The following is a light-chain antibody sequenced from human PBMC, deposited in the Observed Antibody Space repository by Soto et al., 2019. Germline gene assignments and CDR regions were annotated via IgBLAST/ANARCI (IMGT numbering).Light chain of an antibody. V-gene: IGLV2-8*01. CDR3: SSYAGSNNLV. Sequence: QSALTQPPSASGSPGQSVTICTGTSSDVGDYNYVSWYQQHPGKAPKLMIYEVGKRPSGVPDRFSGSKSGNTASLTVSGLQAEDEADYYCSSYAGSNNLVFGGGTKVTVL. J-gene: IGLJ3*02. CDR2: EVG. CDR1: SSDVGDYNY.